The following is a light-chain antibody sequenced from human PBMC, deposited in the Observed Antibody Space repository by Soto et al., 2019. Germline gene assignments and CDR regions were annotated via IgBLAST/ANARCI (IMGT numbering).Light chain of an antibody. CDR2: DVS. J-gene: IGKJ5*01. V-gene: IGKV1-5*01. Sequence: DIQMTQSPSTVSASVGDSVTITCRASQSITTWLAWYQQRPGKAPKLLIYDVSSLQSGVPSRFSGSGSGTEFTLTISCLQSEDFATYYCQQYYSYPPTFGQGTRLEIK. CDR3: QQYYSYPPT. CDR1: QSITTW.